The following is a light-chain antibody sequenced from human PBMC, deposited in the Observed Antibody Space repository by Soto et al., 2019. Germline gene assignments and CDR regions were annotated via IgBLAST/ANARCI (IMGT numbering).Light chain of an antibody. Sequence: QSVLTQPPSGSGTPGQTVTISCSGNSSNIGRNTVNWYQQIPGTAPKLLMYTDNQRPSGVPARFSASKSGTSASLAISGLQSEDEADYYCAAWDDSLNGVVFGGRTKLTVL. J-gene: IGLJ2*01. CDR2: TDN. CDR3: AAWDDSLNGVV. V-gene: IGLV1-44*01. CDR1: SSNIGRNT.